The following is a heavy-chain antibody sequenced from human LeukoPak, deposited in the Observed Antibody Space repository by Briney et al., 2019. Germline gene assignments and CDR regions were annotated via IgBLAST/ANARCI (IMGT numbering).Heavy chain of an antibody. Sequence: GESLKISCKGSGYSFTNYWIGWVRQMPGKGLEWMGIIYPGDSDIRYSPSFQGQVTISADKSISTVYLQWSSLKASGTAIYFCARLSDSTNYNYYMDVWGKGTTVTVAS. CDR2: IYPGDSDI. V-gene: IGHV5-51*01. J-gene: IGHJ6*03. D-gene: IGHD4-11*01. CDR1: GYSFTNYW. CDR3: ARLSDSTNYNYYMDV.